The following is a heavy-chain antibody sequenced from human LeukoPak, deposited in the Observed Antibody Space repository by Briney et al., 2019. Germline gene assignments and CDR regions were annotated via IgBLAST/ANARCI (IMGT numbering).Heavy chain of an antibody. CDR3: ARAMVRGSDLFDP. CDR2: ISSSSSYV. Sequence: PGGSLRLSCAASEFTFSSYSMNWVRQAPGKGLEWVSSISSSSSYVYYADSVKGRFTISRDNAKNSPYLQMNSLRAEDTAVYYCARAMVRGSDLFDPWGQGTLVTVSS. J-gene: IGHJ5*02. V-gene: IGHV3-21*01. CDR1: EFTFSSYS. D-gene: IGHD3-10*01.